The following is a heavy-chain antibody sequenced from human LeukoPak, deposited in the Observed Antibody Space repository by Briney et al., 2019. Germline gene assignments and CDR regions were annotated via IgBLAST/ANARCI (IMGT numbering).Heavy chain of an antibody. CDR2: IYSGGST. CDR1: GFSVSNNY. D-gene: IGHD1-14*01. Sequence: GGSLRLSCAASGFSVSNNYMSWVRQAPGKGLEWVSVIYSGGSTFYADSVKGRFTISRDNSKNTLYLQMNSLRAEDTAVYYCARDRSPEFHMTTSMDVWGQGTTVTVSS. J-gene: IGHJ6*02. CDR3: ARDRSPEFHMTTSMDV. V-gene: IGHV3-66*01.